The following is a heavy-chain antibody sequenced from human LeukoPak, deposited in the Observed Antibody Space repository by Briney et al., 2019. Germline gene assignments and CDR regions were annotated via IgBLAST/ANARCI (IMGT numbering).Heavy chain of an antibody. D-gene: IGHD6-6*01. V-gene: IGHV1-46*01. CDR1: GYTFTSYH. Sequence: ASVKVSCKASGYTFTSYHMHWVRQAPGQGLEWMGIINPSGGSTSYAQKFQGRVTMTRDTFTSTVYMELSSLRSEDTAVYYCARGQIAARPLDYWGQGTLVTVSS. J-gene: IGHJ4*02. CDR3: ARGQIAARPLDY. CDR2: INPSGGST.